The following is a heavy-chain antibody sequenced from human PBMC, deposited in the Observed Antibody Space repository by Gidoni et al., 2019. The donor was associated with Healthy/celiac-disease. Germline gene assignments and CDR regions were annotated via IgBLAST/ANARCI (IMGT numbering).Heavy chain of an antibody. CDR2: IKQDGSEK. V-gene: IGHV3-7*01. CDR1: GFTFSSNW. J-gene: IGHJ4*02. CDR3: ARDLEGQQLATFDY. D-gene: IGHD6-13*01. Sequence: EVQLVESGGGLVQPGGSLRLSCAASGFTFSSNWMSWVRQAPGKGLVWVANIKQDGSEKYYVDSVKGRFTITRDNAKNSLYLQMNSLRAEDTAVYYCARDLEGQQLATFDYWGQGTLVTVSS.